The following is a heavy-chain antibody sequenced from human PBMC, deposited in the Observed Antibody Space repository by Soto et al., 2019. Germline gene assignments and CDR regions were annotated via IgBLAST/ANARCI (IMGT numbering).Heavy chain of an antibody. Sequence: SETLSLTCTVSGGSISSYYWSWIRQPPGKGLEWIGYIYYSGSTNYNPSLKSRVTISVDTSKNQFSLKLSSVTAADTAVYYCARTVGDSSGYDAFDIWGQGTMVTVSS. CDR1: GGSISSYY. J-gene: IGHJ3*02. CDR3: ARTVGDSSGYDAFDI. V-gene: IGHV4-59*01. D-gene: IGHD3-22*01. CDR2: IYYSGST.